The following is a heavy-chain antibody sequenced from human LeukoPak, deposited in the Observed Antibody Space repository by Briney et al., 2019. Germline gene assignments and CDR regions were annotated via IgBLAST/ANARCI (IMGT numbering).Heavy chain of an antibody. J-gene: IGHJ4*02. D-gene: IGHD2-15*01. V-gene: IGHV1-8*01. CDR2: MNPNSGNT. CDR1: GYTFTSYD. Sequence: ASVKVSCKASGYTFTSYDINWVRQATGQGLEWMGWMNPNSGNTGYAQKFQGRVTMTRNTSISTAYMELSSLRSEDTAVYYRARDASHCSGGSCYFSWFDYWGQGTLVTVSS. CDR3: ARDASHCSGGSCYFSWFDY.